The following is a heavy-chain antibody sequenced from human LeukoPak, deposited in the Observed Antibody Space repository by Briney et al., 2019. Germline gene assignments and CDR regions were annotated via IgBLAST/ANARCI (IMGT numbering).Heavy chain of an antibody. D-gene: IGHD6-19*01. CDR1: GGSISSSTYY. J-gene: IGHJ4*02. CDR2: ISYSGST. Sequence: PSETLSLTCNVSGGSISSSTYYWGWIRQPPGRGLEWIGSISYSGSTYYNPSLKSRVTISGDTSKNQFSLKLNSVTAADTAAYYCVRTTVAVAGIVNYWGQGTLVTVSS. CDR3: VRTTVAVAGIVNY. V-gene: IGHV4-39*01.